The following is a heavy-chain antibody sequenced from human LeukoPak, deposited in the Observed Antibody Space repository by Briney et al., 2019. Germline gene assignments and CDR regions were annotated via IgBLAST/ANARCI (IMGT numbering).Heavy chain of an antibody. J-gene: IGHJ5*02. CDR1: AGSISNHY. CDR2: IFYTGSY. V-gene: IGHV4-59*11. CDR3: ARGRSSLDL. Sequence: SETLSLTCTVAAGSISNHYWSWMRQSPGKGLEWIAYIFYTGSYNYNPSLKSRVYISVDTSKNQFSLNLTSGTAADTAVYYCARGRSSLDLWGQGTLVTVSS. D-gene: IGHD6-19*01.